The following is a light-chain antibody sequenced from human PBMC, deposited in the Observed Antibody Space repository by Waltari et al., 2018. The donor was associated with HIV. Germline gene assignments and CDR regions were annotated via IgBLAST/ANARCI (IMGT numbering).Light chain of an antibody. CDR3: AACDDSLSGQV. V-gene: IGLV1-47*01. J-gene: IGLJ1*01. Sequence: QSVLTQPPSASGTPGPRVTIPCSGSSSNIGNNYVYWYPQLPGTTPKLLIDRNHQRPSGVPDRISGSKSATSASLAISGLRSEDEADFSCAACDDSLSGQVFGPGTKVTVL. CDR1: SSNIGNNY. CDR2: RNH.